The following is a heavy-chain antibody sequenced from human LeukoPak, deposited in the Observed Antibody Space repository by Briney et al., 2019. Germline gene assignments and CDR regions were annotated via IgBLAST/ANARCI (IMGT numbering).Heavy chain of an antibody. V-gene: IGHV3-7*01. Sequence: GRSLRLSCAGSEFSFSSHWMSWVRQAPGKGLEWVANIKEDGTETFYVDSVKGRFTISRDNAKNSLYLQMNSLRAEDTAVYYCGVVYWGQGTPVTVSS. CDR1: EFSFSSHW. CDR2: IKEDGTET. CDR3: GVVY. J-gene: IGHJ4*02.